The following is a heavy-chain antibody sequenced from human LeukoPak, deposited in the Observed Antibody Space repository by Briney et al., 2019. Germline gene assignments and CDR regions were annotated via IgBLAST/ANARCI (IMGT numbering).Heavy chain of an antibody. CDR3: AKDPHRWPDAFDI. V-gene: IGHV3-23*01. CDR2: ISGSGGST. Sequence: GGSLRLSCAASGFTFSSYAMSWVRQAPGKGLEWVSAISGSGGSTYYADSVKGRFTISRDNSKNTLYLQMNSLRAEDTAVYHCAKDPHRWPDAFDIWGQGTMVTVSS. J-gene: IGHJ3*02. D-gene: IGHD5-24*01. CDR1: GFTFSSYA.